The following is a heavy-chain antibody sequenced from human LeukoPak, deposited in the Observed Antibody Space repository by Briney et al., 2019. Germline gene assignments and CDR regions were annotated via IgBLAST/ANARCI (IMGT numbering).Heavy chain of an antibody. CDR3: AKGPRERWLRTPGFDY. Sequence: GGSLRLSCAASGFTFSSYGMHWVRQAPGKGLEWVAVISYDGSNKYYADSVKGRFTISRDNSKNTLYLQMNSLRAEDTAVYYCAKGPRERWLRTPGFDYWGQGTLVTVSS. CDR2: ISYDGSNK. V-gene: IGHV3-30*18. D-gene: IGHD5-24*01. CDR1: GFTFSSYG. J-gene: IGHJ4*02.